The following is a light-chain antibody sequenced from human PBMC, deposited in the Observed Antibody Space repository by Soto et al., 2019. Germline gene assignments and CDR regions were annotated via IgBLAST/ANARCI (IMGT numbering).Light chain of an antibody. V-gene: IGKV3-20*01. CDR2: GAS. CDR3: QQYGNTPWT. CDR1: QTVTSNY. Sequence: EIMLTQSPGTLSLSPGERVTLSCRASQTVTSNYLAWYQQRPGQAPRLLIYGASSRATGVPERFSGGGSGTDFTLTISRLEPEDCAFYFCQQYGNTPWTFGQGATVEI. J-gene: IGKJ1*01.